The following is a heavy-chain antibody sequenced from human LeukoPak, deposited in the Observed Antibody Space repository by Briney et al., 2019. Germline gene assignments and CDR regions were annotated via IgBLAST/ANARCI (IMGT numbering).Heavy chain of an antibody. CDR1: GGSISSGSYY. J-gene: IGHJ4*02. Sequence: SETLSLTCTVSGGSISSGSYYWGWIRQPPGQGLEWIGSIFYSGNTYNNPSLKSRVTLSVDTPKNQFSLKMRSVTAADTAVFYCAIHSSDWRRFDYWGQGTLVTVSS. CDR2: IFYSGNT. CDR3: AIHSSDWRRFDY. D-gene: IGHD6-19*01. V-gene: IGHV4-39*01.